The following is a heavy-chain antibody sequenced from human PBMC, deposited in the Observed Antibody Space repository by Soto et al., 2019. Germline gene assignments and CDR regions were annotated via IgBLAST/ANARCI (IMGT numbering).Heavy chain of an antibody. Sequence: QVQLVQSGAEVKKPGASVKVSCKASGYTFITYAISWVRQAPGQGLEWMGWISASNGDTNYAQKFQGRVTLTTATFTSTAYGEQRSLSTGSMHSYDFAGDQCLPRHVGPHYTGRRALDTV. J-gene: IGHJ4*02. D-gene: IGHD6-19*01. V-gene: IGHV1-18*03. CDR1: GYTFITYA. CDR3: AGDQCLPRHVGPHY. CDR2: ISASNGDT.